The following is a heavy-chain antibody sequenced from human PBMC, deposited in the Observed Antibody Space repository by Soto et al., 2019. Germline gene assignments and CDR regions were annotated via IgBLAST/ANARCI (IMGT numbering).Heavy chain of an antibody. J-gene: IGHJ4*01. CDR2: TYYTSKWYN. CDR3: ARVSIIGSYSHFDY. CDR1: GDSVSSNSAA. D-gene: IGHD1-26*01. Sequence: SQTLSLTCVISGDSVSSNSAAWNWIRQSPSRGLKWLARTYYTSKWYNDYAVSVKSRITINADTSKNQFSLQLNSVTPEDTAVYYCARVSIIGSYSHFDYWGQGTLVTVSS. V-gene: IGHV6-1*01.